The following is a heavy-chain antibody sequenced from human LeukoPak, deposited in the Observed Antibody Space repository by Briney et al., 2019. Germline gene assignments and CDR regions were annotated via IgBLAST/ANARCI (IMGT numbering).Heavy chain of an antibody. CDR2: ISGGSSGST. V-gene: IGHV3-23*01. J-gene: IGHJ3*02. Sequence: GGSLRLSCAASGFTFSDYAMSWVRQAPGKGLEWLSVISGGSSGSTYYADSVTGRFTVSRDNSKNTVDLQMNSLRAEDTAVYYCAKVAVAGTSHDAFDIWGKGTTVTVSS. D-gene: IGHD6-19*01. CDR3: AKVAVAGTSHDAFDI. CDR1: GFTFSDYA.